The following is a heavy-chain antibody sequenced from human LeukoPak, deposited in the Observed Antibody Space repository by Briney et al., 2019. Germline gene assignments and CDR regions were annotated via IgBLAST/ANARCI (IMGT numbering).Heavy chain of an antibody. CDR1: GGSIRSFY. Sequence: PSETLSLTRTVSGGSIRSFYWSWIQQSPGKGLEWIGYIYYTGNTNYNPFLNSRVTISLDTSKNQFSLKLSSVTAADTAVYYCARAGAYYYGSGSNYAFDMWGQGTMVTVSS. D-gene: IGHD3-10*01. J-gene: IGHJ3*02. CDR3: ARAGAYYYGSGSNYAFDM. CDR2: IYYTGNT. V-gene: IGHV4-59*01.